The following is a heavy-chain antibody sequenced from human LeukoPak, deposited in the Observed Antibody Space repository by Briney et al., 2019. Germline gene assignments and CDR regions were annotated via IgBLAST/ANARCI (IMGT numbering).Heavy chain of an antibody. V-gene: IGHV3-7*01. D-gene: IGHD3-10*01. Sequence: GGSLRLSCAVSGFTFRSYWMSWVRQAPGKGLEWVANIKQDGSEKYYVDSVKGRFTISRDNAKNSLYLQMNSLRAEDTAVYYCARADYFDYWGQGTLVTVSS. J-gene: IGHJ4*02. CDR3: ARADYFDY. CDR2: IKQDGSEK. CDR1: GFTFRSYW.